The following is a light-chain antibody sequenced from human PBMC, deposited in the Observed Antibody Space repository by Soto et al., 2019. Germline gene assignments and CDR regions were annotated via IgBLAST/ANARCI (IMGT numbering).Light chain of an antibody. CDR3: CAHTGNSIV. Sequence: QSVLTQPPSVSGSPGQSLTISCTGTSSDVGRYNYVSWYQQRPGKAPKLIIYDVTKRPSGVPDRFSGSKSGNTASLTISGLQADDEADYCCCAHTGNSIVFGGGTKVTVL. V-gene: IGLV2-11*01. CDR2: DVT. J-gene: IGLJ2*01. CDR1: SSDVGRYNY.